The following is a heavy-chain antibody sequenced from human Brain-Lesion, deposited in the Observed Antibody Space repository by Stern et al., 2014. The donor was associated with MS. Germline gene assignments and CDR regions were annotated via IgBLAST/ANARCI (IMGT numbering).Heavy chain of an antibody. D-gene: IGHD3-3*01. Sequence: QVQLVESGAEVKKPGASVKVSCKTSGYIFTGYYIHWVRQAPGQGLEWMAWLNPNTGGTKHAQKFQGRVTMSRDTSISTAYVELSSLTSDDTAVYYCARDQRGITIFGVVTDYYYLGMDVWGQGTTVTVSS. CDR3: ARDQRGITIFGVVTDYYYLGMDV. J-gene: IGHJ6*02. CDR1: GYIFTGYY. V-gene: IGHV1-2*02. CDR2: LNPNTGGT.